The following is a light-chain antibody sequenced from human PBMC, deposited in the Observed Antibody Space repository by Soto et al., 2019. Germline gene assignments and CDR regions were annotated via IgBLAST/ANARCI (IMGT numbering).Light chain of an antibody. CDR3: QQYNNWPPYT. V-gene: IGKV3-15*01. CDR2: GAS. CDR1: QSVSSN. J-gene: IGKJ2*01. Sequence: EIVMTQSPATMSVSPGERATLSCRASQSVSSNLAWYQQNPGQAPRLLIYGASTRATGIPARFSCSGSGTEFTLTISSMQSEDFAFYYCQQYNNWPPYTFGQGTKLEIK.